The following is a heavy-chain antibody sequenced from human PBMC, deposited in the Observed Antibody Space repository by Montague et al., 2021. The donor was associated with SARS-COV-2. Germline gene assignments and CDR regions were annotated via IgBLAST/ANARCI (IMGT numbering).Heavy chain of an antibody. V-gene: IGHV4-39*01. J-gene: IGHJ3*02. D-gene: IGHD3-10*01. CDR2: FYYSAST. CDR1: GGSISSGSYY. CDR3: ARLHGSEPGNDAFDI. Sequence: SETLSLTCTVSGGSISSGSYYWGWIRQPPGKGLEWIGSFYYSASTYYNMSLKSRVTISVDTSKNQFSVKLSSVTAADTAVYYCARLHGSEPGNDAFDIWGQGTMVSGAS.